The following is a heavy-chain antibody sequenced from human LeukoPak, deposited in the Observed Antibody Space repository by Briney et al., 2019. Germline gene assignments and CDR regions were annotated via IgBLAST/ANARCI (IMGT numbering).Heavy chain of an antibody. CDR2: INQDGSGK. CDR1: GFTFNNYW. J-gene: IGHJ4*02. D-gene: IGHD1-26*01. V-gene: IGHV3-7*01. CDR3: AKASIAGAIGVLDY. Sequence: GGSLRLSCAAFGFTFNNYWMSWVRQAPGKGLEWVANINQDGSGKHYVDSVKGRFTISRDNAKNSLYLQMNSLRAEDTAVYFCAKASIAGAIGVLDYWGQGTLVTVSS.